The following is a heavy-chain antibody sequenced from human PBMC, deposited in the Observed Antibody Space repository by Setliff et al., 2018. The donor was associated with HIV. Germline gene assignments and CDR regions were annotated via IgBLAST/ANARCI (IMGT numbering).Heavy chain of an antibody. D-gene: IGHD6-13*01. CDR2: THSSGDT. CDR3: ARGVAAAGALMDV. J-gene: IGHJ6*03. Sequence: SETLSLTCNVSGASVSIYFWVWIRQPAGRTLEWIGRTHSSGDTHYNPSLNSRVTMSLDTSKNQFSLEMTSVTAADTAVYYCARGVAAAGALMDVWGKGTTVTVSS. CDR1: GASVSIYF. V-gene: IGHV4-4*07.